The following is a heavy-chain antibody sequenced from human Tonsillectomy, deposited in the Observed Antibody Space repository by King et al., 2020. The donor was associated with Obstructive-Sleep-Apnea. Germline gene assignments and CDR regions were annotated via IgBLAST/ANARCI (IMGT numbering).Heavy chain of an antibody. CDR3: ARVSRGEGVYFDY. Sequence: VQLQESGPVLVEPSQTLSLTCTVSGDSISSGGYYWSWIRQHPGKGLEWIGYIVYSGSTYYNPTLKSRVTISVDTSKNHFPLKLRSVTAADTAVYYCARVSRGEGVYFDYWGQGTLVTVSS. CDR2: IVYSGST. J-gene: IGHJ4*02. CDR1: GDSISSGGYY. V-gene: IGHV4-31*03. D-gene: IGHD2-21*01.